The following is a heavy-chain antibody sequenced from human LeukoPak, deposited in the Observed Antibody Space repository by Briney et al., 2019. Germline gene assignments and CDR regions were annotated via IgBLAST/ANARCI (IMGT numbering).Heavy chain of an antibody. Sequence: PGGSLRLSCAASGFTFSDYYMSWIRQAPGKGLEWVSYISSSSSYIYYADSVKGRFTISRDNAKNSLYLQMNSLRAEDTAVYYCARQGYKDFGYYYCMDVWGKGTTVTVSS. V-gene: IGHV3-11*06. J-gene: IGHJ6*03. D-gene: IGHD5-18*01. CDR1: GFTFSDYY. CDR3: ARQGYKDFGYYYCMDV. CDR2: ISSSSSYI.